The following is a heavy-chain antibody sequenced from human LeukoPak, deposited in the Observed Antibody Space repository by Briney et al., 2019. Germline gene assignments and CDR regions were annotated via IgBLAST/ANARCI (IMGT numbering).Heavy chain of an antibody. CDR2: IKEDGSEK. D-gene: IGHD3-3*01. V-gene: IGHV3-7*03. CDR1: GFTFNNHW. J-gene: IGHJ5*02. Sequence: PGGSLRLSCAASGFTFNNHWMSWVRQAPGKGLEWVANIKEDGSEKYYVDSVKGRFTVSRDNVKNSLFLQMNSLRVDDTAVYYCAESGSRVFWSWGQGTLVPVSS. CDR3: AESGSRVFWS.